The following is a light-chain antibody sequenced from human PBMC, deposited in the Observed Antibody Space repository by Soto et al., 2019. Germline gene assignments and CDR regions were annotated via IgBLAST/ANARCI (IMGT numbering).Light chain of an antibody. Sequence: QSVLTQPPSAYGTPGQRVTISCYGSSSNIGSNYVYWYQQLPGTAPKLLIYRNNQRPSGVPDRFSGSKSGTSASLAISGLRSEDEADYYCASWDDSLSGVVFGGGTKLTVL. CDR2: RNN. V-gene: IGLV1-47*01. CDR3: ASWDDSLSGVV. CDR1: SSNIGSNY. J-gene: IGLJ2*01.